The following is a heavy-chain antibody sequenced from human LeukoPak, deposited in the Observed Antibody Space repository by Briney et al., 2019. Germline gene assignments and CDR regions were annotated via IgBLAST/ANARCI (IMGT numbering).Heavy chain of an antibody. D-gene: IGHD3-22*01. CDR2: ISWNSGSI. CDR3: AKVGTYDSSGYYDY. Sequence: GGSLRLSCAASGFTFDDYVMHWVRQAPGKGLGWVSGISWNSGSIGYADSVKGRFTISRDNAKNSLYLQMNSLRAEDTALYYCAKVGTYDSSGYYDYWGQGTLVTVSS. V-gene: IGHV3-9*01. CDR1: GFTFDDYV. J-gene: IGHJ4*02.